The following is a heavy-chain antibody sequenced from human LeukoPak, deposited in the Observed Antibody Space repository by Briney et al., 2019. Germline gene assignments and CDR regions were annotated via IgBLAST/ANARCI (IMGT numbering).Heavy chain of an antibody. Sequence: TGGSLRLSCAASGFTFSSYSMNWVRQAPGKGLEWVSSISSSSSYIYYADSVKGRFTISRDNAKNSLYLKMNRLRAEDTAVYYCAKRPGWLQIGAFDYWGQGTLVTVSS. CDR2: ISSSSSYI. J-gene: IGHJ4*02. V-gene: IGHV3-21*04. CDR3: AKRPGWLQIGAFDY. D-gene: IGHD5-24*01. CDR1: GFTFSSYS.